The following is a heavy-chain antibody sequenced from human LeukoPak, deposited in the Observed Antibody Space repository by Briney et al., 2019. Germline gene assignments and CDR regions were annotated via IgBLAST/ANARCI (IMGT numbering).Heavy chain of an antibody. V-gene: IGHV4-4*07. Sequence: TSETLSLTCSVSGGSISGYYWTWIRQPAGKGLEWIGRVYTSGSTHYNPSLKTRLTMSVDTSKNQFSLKLSSVTAADTAVYYCARLITGTTTAFDIWGQGTVVTVSS. J-gene: IGHJ3*02. D-gene: IGHD1-7*01. CDR3: ARLITGTTTAFDI. CDR2: VYTSGST. CDR1: GGSISGYY.